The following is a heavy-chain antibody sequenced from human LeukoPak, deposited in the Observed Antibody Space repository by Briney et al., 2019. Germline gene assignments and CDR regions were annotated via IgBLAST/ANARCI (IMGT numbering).Heavy chain of an antibody. CDR2: IYPGDSDT. CDR3: ARLDVRGYSSGWSSYGMDV. D-gene: IGHD6-19*01. J-gene: IGHJ6*02. CDR1: GYSFTSYW. Sequence: GESLKISCKGSGYSFTSYWIGWVRQMPGKGLEWMGIIYPGDSDTRYSPSFQGQVTISADKSISTAYLQWSSLKASDTAMYYCARLDVRGYSSGWSSYGMDVWGQGTTVTVSS. V-gene: IGHV5-51*01.